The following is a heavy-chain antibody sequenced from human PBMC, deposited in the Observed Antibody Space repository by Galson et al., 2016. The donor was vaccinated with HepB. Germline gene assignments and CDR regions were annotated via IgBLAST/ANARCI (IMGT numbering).Heavy chain of an antibody. CDR2: TYYNSKWYN. CDR1: GDSVSSNSAA. Sequence: CAISGDSVSSNSAAWNWIRQSPSRGLEWLGRTYYNSKWYNDYAASVKSRITINPDTSKNQFSLQLNSVTPEDTAVYYCARLYRGLRAFDIWGQGTMVTVSS. V-gene: IGHV6-1*01. CDR3: ARLYRGLRAFDI. J-gene: IGHJ3*02. D-gene: IGHD2-8*01.